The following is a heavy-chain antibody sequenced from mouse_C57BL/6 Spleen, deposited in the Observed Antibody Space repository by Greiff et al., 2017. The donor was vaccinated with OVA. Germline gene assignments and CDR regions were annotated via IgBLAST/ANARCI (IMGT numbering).Heavy chain of an antibody. J-gene: IGHJ2*01. V-gene: IGHV1-50*01. Sequence: VQLQQPGAELVKPGASVKLSCKASGYTFTSYWMQWVKQRPGQGLEWIGEIDPSDSYTNYKQKFKGNATLTVDTSSSTAYMQLSSLTSEDSAVYYCARRGTTVVAPFDYWGQGTTLTVSS. CDR2: IDPSDSYT. CDR3: ARRGTTVVAPFDY. D-gene: IGHD1-1*01. CDR1: GYTFTSYW.